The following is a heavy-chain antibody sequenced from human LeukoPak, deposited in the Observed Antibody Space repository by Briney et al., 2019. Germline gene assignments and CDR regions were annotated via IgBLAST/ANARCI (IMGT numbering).Heavy chain of an antibody. CDR1: GGSISSYY. D-gene: IGHD5-18*01. CDR2: IYYSGST. J-gene: IGHJ5*02. V-gene: IGHV4-59*01. Sequence: PSETLSLXCTVSGGSISSYYWSWIRQPPGKGLEWIGYIYYSGSTNYNPSLKSRVTISVDTSKNQFSLKLSSVAAADTAVYYCARGKTAMDAWGQGTLVTVSS. CDR3: ARGKTAMDA.